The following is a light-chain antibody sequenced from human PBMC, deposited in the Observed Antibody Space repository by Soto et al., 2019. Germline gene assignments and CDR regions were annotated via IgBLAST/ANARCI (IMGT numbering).Light chain of an antibody. V-gene: IGKV3-11*01. J-gene: IGKJ2*01. CDR3: QQRSNWPAT. Sequence: EIVLTQSPATLALSPGERATLSCRASQSVSSYLAWYQQKPGQAPRLLIYDASNRATGIPARFSGSGSGTDFTLTSSSLEPEHFAVYYCQQRSNWPATFGQGTTLEI. CDR1: QSVSSY. CDR2: DAS.